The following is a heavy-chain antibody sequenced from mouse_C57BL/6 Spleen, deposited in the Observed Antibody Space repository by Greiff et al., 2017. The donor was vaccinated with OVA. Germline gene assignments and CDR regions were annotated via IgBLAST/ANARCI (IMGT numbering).Heavy chain of an antibody. J-gene: IGHJ3*01. CDR1: ASTFTSYW. D-gene: IGHD2-5*01. CDR3: AISYYRNSWFAY. V-gene: IGHV1-53*01. CDR2: IILSNGGI. Sequence: VQLQQSGTELVKPGASVKLSCKASASTFTSYWLHWVKQRPGQGLEWIGNIILSNGGINYNEKFKSKATLTIDKTSSTAYMQLSDLTSEDSAVYYFAISYYRNSWFAYWGQGTLVTVSA.